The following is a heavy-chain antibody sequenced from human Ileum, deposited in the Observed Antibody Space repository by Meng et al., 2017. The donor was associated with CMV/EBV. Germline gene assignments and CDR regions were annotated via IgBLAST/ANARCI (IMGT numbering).Heavy chain of an antibody. CDR1: GITFDTYA. J-gene: IGHJ4*02. Sequence: EVQLLESGGGIVQPGGSLRLSCAVSGITFDTYAMTWVRQAPGKGLEWVSVISNNGGDTYYADSVKGRFTISRDNSKNTLYLQMNSLRAEDTALYYCAKGRNYNEYWGQGTLVTVSS. CDR3: AKGRNYNEY. D-gene: IGHD1-1*01. V-gene: IGHV3-23*01. CDR2: ISNNGGDT.